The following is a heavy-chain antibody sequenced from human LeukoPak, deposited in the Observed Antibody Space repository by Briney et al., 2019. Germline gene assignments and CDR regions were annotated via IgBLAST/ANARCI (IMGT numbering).Heavy chain of an antibody. CDR3: ARLYGSGWYSEAFDY. V-gene: IGHV5-51*01. J-gene: IGHJ4*02. Sequence: GESLKISCKGSGYSFTSYWIGWVRQMPGKGLGWMGIIYPGDSDTRYSPSFQGQVTISADKSISTAYLQWSSLKASDTAMYYCARLYGSGWYSEAFDYWGQGTLVTVSS. CDR2: IYPGDSDT. D-gene: IGHD6-19*01. CDR1: GYSFTSYW.